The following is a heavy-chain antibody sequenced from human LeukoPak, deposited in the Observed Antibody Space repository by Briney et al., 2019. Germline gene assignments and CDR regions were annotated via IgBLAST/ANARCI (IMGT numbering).Heavy chain of an antibody. D-gene: IGHD3-22*01. J-gene: IGHJ4*02. Sequence: KPGGSLRLSCAASGFTFSNAWMSWVRQAPGKGLEWVGRIKSKTDGGTTDYAAPVKGRFTISRDDSKNTLYLQMNSLKTEDTAVYYCTTDPSYPLVVMVEWGQGTLVTVSS. CDR3: TTDPSYPLVVMVE. CDR1: GFTFSNAW. V-gene: IGHV3-15*01. CDR2: IKSKTDGGTT.